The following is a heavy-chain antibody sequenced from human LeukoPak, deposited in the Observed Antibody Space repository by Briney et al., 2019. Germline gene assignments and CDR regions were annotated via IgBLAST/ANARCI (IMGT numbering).Heavy chain of an antibody. CDR2: ISGSGGGT. Sequence: GGSLRLSCAASGFTFSNYAMNWVRQAPGKGLEWVSAISGSGGGTYYADSVKGRFTISRDNSKNTLYLQMNILRAEDTAVYYCAKDREVAVATQFDYWGQGTLVTVSS. J-gene: IGHJ4*02. CDR1: GFTFSNYA. CDR3: AKDREVAVATQFDY. V-gene: IGHV3-23*01. D-gene: IGHD6-19*01.